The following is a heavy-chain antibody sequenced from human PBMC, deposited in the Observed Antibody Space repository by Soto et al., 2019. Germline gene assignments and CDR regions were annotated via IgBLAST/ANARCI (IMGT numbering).Heavy chain of an antibody. J-gene: IGHJ4*02. V-gene: IGHV3-7*01. CDR1: RITFIGYW. D-gene: IGHD3-3*01. Sequence: PGGSLRLSCVASRITFIGYWMSWVRQAPGRGLEWVATIRQDGGQMYYVDSVKGRFTISRDNSKNTLYLQMNSLRAEDTAVYYCARDRFTQQWPELDYWGQGTLVTVSS. CDR2: IRQDGGQM. CDR3: ARDRFTQQWPELDY.